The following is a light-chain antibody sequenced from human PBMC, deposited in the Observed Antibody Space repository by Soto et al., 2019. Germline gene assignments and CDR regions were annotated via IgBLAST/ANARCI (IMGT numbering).Light chain of an antibody. J-gene: IGKJ4*01. V-gene: IGKV3-15*01. Sequence: IVITQSPATLSVSPVEIATLSFRASQSVSIDLAWYQPTPGPAPRLLIYGACTRATGVPARFSGSGSGTEFSLTISSLQSEDFAVYYCQRYDNWPLTFGGGTKVDIK. CDR1: QSVSID. CDR3: QRYDNWPLT. CDR2: GAC.